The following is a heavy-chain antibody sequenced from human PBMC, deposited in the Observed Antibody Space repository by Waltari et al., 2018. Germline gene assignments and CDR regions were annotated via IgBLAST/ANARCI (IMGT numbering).Heavy chain of an antibody. D-gene: IGHD6-25*01. V-gene: IGHV4-30-4*01. J-gene: IGHJ3*02. Sequence: QVQLQESGPGLVKPSETLSLTCTVSGGSISRGVYYWSWFRQRPGKGLEWIAYLHYSGIPHYNPSLESRASISRDTSKNQFSLKLNYVTAADTAVYFCAREVGAATTSDAFDIWGQGT. CDR1: GGSISRGVYY. CDR2: LHYSGIP. CDR3: AREVGAATTSDAFDI.